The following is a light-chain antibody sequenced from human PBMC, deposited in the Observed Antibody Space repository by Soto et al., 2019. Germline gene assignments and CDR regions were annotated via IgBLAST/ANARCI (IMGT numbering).Light chain of an antibody. CDR2: DAS. V-gene: IGKV1-5*01. CDR3: QQYNSYPRT. J-gene: IGKJ1*01. CDR1: QSISRG. Sequence: DIQMTQSPSTLSTSVGDRVTITCRASQSISRGLTWYQQRPGKAPRLLIYDASSLESGVPSRFSGSGSGTEFTLTISSLQPDDFATYYCQQYNSYPRTFGQGTKVDIK.